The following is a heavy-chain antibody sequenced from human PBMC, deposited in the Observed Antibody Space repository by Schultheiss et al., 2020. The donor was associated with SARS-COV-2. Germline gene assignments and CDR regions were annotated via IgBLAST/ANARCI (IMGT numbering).Heavy chain of an antibody. CDR3: ARGPLGYSYGYRAFDI. V-gene: IGHV3-15*01. J-gene: IGHJ3*02. CDR1: GFTFSSYA. CDR2: IKSKTDGGTT. Sequence: GGSLRLSCAASGFTFSSYAMHWVRQAPGKGLEWVGRIKSKTDGGTTDYAAPVKGRFTISRDDSKNTLYLQMNSLRAEDTAVYYCARGPLGYSYGYRAFDIWGQGTMVTVSS. D-gene: IGHD5-18*01.